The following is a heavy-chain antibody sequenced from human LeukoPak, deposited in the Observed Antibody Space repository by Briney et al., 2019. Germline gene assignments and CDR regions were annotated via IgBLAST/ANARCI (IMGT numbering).Heavy chain of an antibody. CDR2: IIPILGIA. V-gene: IGHV1-69*04. CDR3: ASDLPKWFGELSTPGY. Sequence: SVKVSCKASGGTFSSYAINWVRQAPGRGLEWMGRIIPILGIANYAQKFQGRVTITADKSTSTAYMELSSLRSEDTAVYYCASDLPKWFGELSTPGYWGQGTLVTVSS. CDR1: GGTFSSYA. D-gene: IGHD3-10*01. J-gene: IGHJ4*02.